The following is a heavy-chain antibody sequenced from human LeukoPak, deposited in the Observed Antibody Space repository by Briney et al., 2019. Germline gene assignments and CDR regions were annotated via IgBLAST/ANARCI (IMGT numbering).Heavy chain of an antibody. J-gene: IGHJ4*02. V-gene: IGHV3-23*01. CDR1: GFXFSSYA. Sequence: GGSLRLSCAASGFXFSSYAISWVRQAPGKGQEWVSHITGSSASTYYADSVKGRFTISRDNSKNTLYLQMNSLRAEDTAVYYCAKRRLQDQLHYDFGGQGTLVTVSS. D-gene: IGHD3-3*01. CDR3: AKRRLQDQLHYDF. CDR2: ITGSSAST.